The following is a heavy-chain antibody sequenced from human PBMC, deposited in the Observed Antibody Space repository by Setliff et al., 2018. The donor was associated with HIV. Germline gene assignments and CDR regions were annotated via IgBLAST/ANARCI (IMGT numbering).Heavy chain of an antibody. Sequence: SETLSLTCAVSGYSISSGYYWGWIRQPPGKGLEWIGSMYHSGSTYYNPSLKSRVTISVDTSKKKFSLKLRSVTAADTAIYYCARDIDVGAANWFDPWGQGTLVTVSS. D-gene: IGHD1-26*01. CDR1: GYSISSGYY. J-gene: IGHJ5*02. CDR3: ARDIDVGAANWFDP. V-gene: IGHV4-38-2*02. CDR2: MYHSGST.